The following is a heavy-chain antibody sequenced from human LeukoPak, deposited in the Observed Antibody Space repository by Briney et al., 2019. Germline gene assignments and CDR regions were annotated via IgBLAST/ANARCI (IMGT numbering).Heavy chain of an antibody. J-gene: IGHJ4*02. CDR3: ARFSGSSDFDY. Sequence: ASVKVSCKASGYTFTNYDINWLRQATGQGLEWMGWMNPNSGNTGYAQKFQGRVTITRDTSISTAYMELSSLRSDDTAVYYCARFSGSSDFDYWGQGTLVTASS. V-gene: IGHV1-8*03. D-gene: IGHD6-6*01. CDR2: MNPNSGNT. CDR1: GYTFTNYD.